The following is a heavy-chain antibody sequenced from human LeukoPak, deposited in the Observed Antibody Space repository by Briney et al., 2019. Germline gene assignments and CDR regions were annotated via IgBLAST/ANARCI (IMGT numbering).Heavy chain of an antibody. D-gene: IGHD1-26*01. V-gene: IGHV3-7*03. CDR2: IKKDGSEK. CDR3: ARDAGRAGDAFDI. J-gene: IGHJ3*02. CDR1: GFTFRCYW. Sequence: GGSLRLSCAASGFTFRCYWMSWVRQAPGKGLEWVASIKKDGSEKYYVESVKGRFTVSRDNAKNSLYLQMNSLRVEDTAMYYCARDAGRAGDAFDIWGQGTMVTVSS.